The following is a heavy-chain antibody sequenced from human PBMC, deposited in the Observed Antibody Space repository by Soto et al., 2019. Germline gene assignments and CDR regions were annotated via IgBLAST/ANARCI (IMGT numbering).Heavy chain of an antibody. CDR3: ARDRPYYDSSGYHPLRAFDI. J-gene: IGHJ3*02. Sequence: PGGSLRLSCAASGFTFSSYSMNWVRQAPGKGLEWVSSISSSSSYIYYADSVKGRFTISRDNAKNSLYLQMNSLRAEDTAVYYCARDRPYYDSSGYHPLRAFDIWGQGTMVTVSS. V-gene: IGHV3-21*01. D-gene: IGHD3-22*01. CDR2: ISSSSSYI. CDR1: GFTFSSYS.